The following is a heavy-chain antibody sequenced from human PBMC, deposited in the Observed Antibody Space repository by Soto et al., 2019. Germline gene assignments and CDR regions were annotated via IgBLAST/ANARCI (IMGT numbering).Heavy chain of an antibody. CDR1: GFTFDDYA. CDR2: INWNSGSI. J-gene: IGHJ1*01. D-gene: IGHD6-13*01. CDR3: VKDESINWYSGHFRH. Sequence: PGGSLRLSCAASGFTFDDYAMHWVRQVPGKGLEWVSGINWNSGSIGYADSVKCRFAISRDNAKNSLHLQMNSLRAEDTAFYYCVKDESINWYSGHFRHWGQGTLVTVSS. V-gene: IGHV3-9*01.